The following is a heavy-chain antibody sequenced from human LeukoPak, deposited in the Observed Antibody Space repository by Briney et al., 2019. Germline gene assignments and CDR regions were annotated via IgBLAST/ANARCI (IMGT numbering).Heavy chain of an antibody. J-gene: IGHJ4*02. D-gene: IGHD6-19*01. CDR1: GFTFSSYG. Sequence: PGGSLKLSCAASGFTFSSYGMHWVRQAPGKGLEWVAVISYDGSNKYYADSVKGRFTISRDNSKNTLYLQMNSLRAEDTAVYYCANARYSSGLGYFDYWGQGTLVTVSS. CDR2: ISYDGSNK. V-gene: IGHV3-30*18. CDR3: ANARYSSGLGYFDY.